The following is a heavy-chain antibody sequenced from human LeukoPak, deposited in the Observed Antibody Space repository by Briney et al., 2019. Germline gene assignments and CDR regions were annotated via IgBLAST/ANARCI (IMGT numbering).Heavy chain of an antibody. CDR1: GGSISSSSYY. CDR3: MITFGGVMSYFDY. D-gene: IGHD3-16*01. J-gene: IGHJ4*02. CDR2: IYYSGST. V-gene: IGHV4-39*07. Sequence: SETLSLTCTVSGGSISSSSYYWGWIRQPPGKGLEWIGSIYYSGSTYYNPSLKSRVTISVDTSKNQFSLKLSSVTAADTAVYYCMITFGGVMSYFDYWGQGTLVTVSS.